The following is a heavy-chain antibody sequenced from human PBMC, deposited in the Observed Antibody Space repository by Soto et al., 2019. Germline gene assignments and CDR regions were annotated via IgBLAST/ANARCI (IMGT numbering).Heavy chain of an antibody. CDR3: AISLIAATSVAY. D-gene: IGHD2-15*01. CDR2: IGTSGRDT. J-gene: IGHJ4*02. V-gene: IGHV3-23*01. CDR1: GFAFSSNA. Sequence: PGGSLRLSCTASGFAFSSNAMSWVRQAPGEGLEWVSTIGTSGRDTYYADSAKGRFTISRDNSRNTLELQMSSLRAEDTALYYCAISLIAATSVAYWGPGTQVTVSS.